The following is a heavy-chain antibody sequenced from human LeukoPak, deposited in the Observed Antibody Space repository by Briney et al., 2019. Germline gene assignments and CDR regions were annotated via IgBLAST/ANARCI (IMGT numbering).Heavy chain of an antibody. CDR2: IIPVFGTP. J-gene: IGHJ6*04. CDR1: GGTFSSYA. Sequence: SVKVSCKASGGTFSSYAISWVRQAPGQGLEWMGGIIPVFGTPNYAQKFQGRVTITTDESTSTAYMELSSLRSEDTAVYYCARGAISSPFNWRMDVWGKGTTVTVSS. D-gene: IGHD6-6*01. CDR3: ARGAISSPFNWRMDV. V-gene: IGHV1-69*05.